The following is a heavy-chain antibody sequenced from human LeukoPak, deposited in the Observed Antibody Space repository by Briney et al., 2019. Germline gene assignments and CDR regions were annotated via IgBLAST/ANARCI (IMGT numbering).Heavy chain of an antibody. J-gene: IGHJ4*02. CDR2: ISGDGANT. D-gene: IGHD2-8*02. CDR3: AKDTGGVLFDS. V-gene: IGHV3-23*01. Sequence: PGGSLRLSCVASGLNFNKCGMAWVRQAPGMGLEWVSTISGDGANTHYADSVKGRFTISRDNSRNTLHLQMNSLRAEDTAIYYCAKDTGGVLFDSWGQGTLVTVSS. CDR1: GLNFNKCG.